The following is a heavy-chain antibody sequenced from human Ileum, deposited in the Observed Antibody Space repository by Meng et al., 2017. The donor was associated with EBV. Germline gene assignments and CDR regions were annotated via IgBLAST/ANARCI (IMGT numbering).Heavy chain of an antibody. J-gene: IGHJ4*02. Sequence: QQHLQESGPGLGKPSQTLSLTCAVSGGSISSGGYYWSWIRQPPGKGLEWIGYIYKSGSTYYNPSLTSRVTISVDTSKNQFFLKLGSVTAADTGVYYCARGGDTSGYSLDYWGQGILVTVSS. CDR1: GGSISSGGYY. CDR2: IYKSGST. D-gene: IGHD3-22*01. CDR3: ARGGDTSGYSLDY. V-gene: IGHV4-30-4*01.